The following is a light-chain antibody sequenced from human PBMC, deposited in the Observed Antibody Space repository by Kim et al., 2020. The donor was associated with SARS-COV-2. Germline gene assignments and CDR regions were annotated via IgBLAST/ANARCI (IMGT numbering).Light chain of an antibody. J-gene: IGKJ2*01. CDR2: GAS. CDR1: QSVSSSY. Sequence: LSPGERATLPCRASQSVSSSYLAWYQQKPGQAPRLLIYGASSRATGIPDRFRGSGSGTDFTLTISRLEPEDFAVYYCQQYGSSPYTFGQGTKLEI. CDR3: QQYGSSPYT. V-gene: IGKV3-20*01.